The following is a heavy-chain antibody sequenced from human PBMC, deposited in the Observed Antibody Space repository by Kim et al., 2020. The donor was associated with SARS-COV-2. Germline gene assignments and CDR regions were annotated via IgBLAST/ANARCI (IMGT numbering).Heavy chain of an antibody. Sequence: PTFQGQVTISADKSISTAYLQWSSLKASDTAMYYCARPYDSSDADGFDIWGQGTMVTVSS. J-gene: IGHJ3*02. V-gene: IGHV5-51*01. D-gene: IGHD3-22*01. CDR3: ARPYDSSDADGFDI.